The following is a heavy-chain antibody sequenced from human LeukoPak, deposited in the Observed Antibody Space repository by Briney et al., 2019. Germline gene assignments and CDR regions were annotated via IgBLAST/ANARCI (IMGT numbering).Heavy chain of an antibody. Sequence: PGGSLRLSCAASGFTFSSYSMNWVRQAPGKGLEWVSYISSSSSTIYYADSVEGRFTISRDNAKNSLYLQMNSLRAEDTAVYYCAGDPSASTWYYFDYWGQGTLVTVSS. J-gene: IGHJ4*02. CDR3: AGDPSASTWYYFDY. V-gene: IGHV3-48*01. CDR1: GFTFSSYS. D-gene: IGHD2-2*01. CDR2: ISSSSSTI.